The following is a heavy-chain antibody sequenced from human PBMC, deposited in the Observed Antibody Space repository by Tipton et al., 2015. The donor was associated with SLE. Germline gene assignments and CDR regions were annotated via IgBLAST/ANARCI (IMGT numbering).Heavy chain of an antibody. CDR2: ISGSGAST. CDR1: GLTFSNHA. D-gene: IGHD1-26*01. V-gene: IGHV3-23*01. J-gene: IGHJ3*01. Sequence: SLRLSCAVSGLTFSNHAMSWVRQAPGKGLEWVSAISGSGASTYYADSVKGRLTISRDNSKNTLYLQMNSLRAEDTAVYYCAKDEVVGALAGDAFDVWGQGTMVTVSS. CDR3: AKDEVVGALAGDAFDV.